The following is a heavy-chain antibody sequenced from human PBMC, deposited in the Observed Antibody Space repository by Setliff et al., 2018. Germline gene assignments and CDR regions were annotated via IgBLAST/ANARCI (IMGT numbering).Heavy chain of an antibody. CDR1: GYTFTSYY. CDR2: INPSGGST. D-gene: IGHD2-21*01. V-gene: IGHV1-46*01. J-gene: IGHJ3*02. CDR3: IRGASLIYCGGDCYSDAFDI. Sequence: ASVKVSCKASGYTFTSYYMHWVRQAPGQGLEWMGIINPSGGSTNYAQKFQGRVTMTRDTSTSTVYMELSSLRADDTAMYYCIRGASLIYCGGDCYSDAFDIWGLGTMVTVSS.